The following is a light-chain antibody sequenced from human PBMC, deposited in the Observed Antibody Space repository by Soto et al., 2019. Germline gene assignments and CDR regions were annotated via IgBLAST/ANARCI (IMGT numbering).Light chain of an antibody. Sequence: EIVLTQSPATLSVSPGGRAALPRLACQSVSINLAWYQQKPGQAPRLLIYAASTRATGIPARFSGSGSGTEFTLTISSLQSEDFAVYYCQQYSSWPLTFGGGTKVDIK. J-gene: IGKJ4*01. V-gene: IGKV3-15*01. CDR1: QSVSIN. CDR3: QQYSSWPLT. CDR2: AAS.